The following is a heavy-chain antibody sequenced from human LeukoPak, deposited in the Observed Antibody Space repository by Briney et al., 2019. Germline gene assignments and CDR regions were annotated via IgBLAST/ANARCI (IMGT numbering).Heavy chain of an antibody. J-gene: IGHJ4*02. V-gene: IGHV1-18*01. CDR3: ARTSRELGFDY. CDR2: ISAYNGNT. D-gene: IGHD1-26*01. CDR1: GYTLTSYG. Sequence: ASVNVSCKASGYTLTSYGISWVRQAPGQGLEWMGWISAYNGNTNYAQKLQGRVTMTTDTSTSTAYMELRSLRSDDTAVYYCARTSRELGFDYWGQGTLVTVSS.